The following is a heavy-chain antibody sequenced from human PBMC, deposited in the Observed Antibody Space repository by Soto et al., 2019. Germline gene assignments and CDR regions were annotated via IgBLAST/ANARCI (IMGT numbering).Heavy chain of an antibody. J-gene: IGHJ6*02. Sequence: AGSLSLSCVVSGFSFDIYAMRWVRQQPGKGLVWVSAISGSGGNTYYTDSVKGRFTISRDNSKNTVYLQMNDLRVEDAAEYFCAKDSCAFLGAPAGEYYALDVWGQGTTVTVSS. CDR3: AKDSCAFLGAPAGEYYALDV. D-gene: IGHD3-16*01. V-gene: IGHV3-23*01. CDR2: ISGSGGNT. CDR1: GFSFDIYA.